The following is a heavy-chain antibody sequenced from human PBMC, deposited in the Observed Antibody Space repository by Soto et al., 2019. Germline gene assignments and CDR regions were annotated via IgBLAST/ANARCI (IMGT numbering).Heavy chain of an antibody. J-gene: IGHJ4*02. CDR1: GFSLSTSGVG. CDR2: IYWNDDK. V-gene: IGHV2-5*01. D-gene: IGHD5-12*01. Sequence: SGPTLVNPTQTLTLTCTFSGFSLSTSGVGVGWIRQPPGKALEWLALIYWNDDKRYSPSLKSRLTITKDTSKNQVVLTMTNMDPVDTATYYCAHSPWATITWGTGGVFYFDYWGQGTLVTVSS. CDR3: AHSPWATITWGTGGVFYFDY.